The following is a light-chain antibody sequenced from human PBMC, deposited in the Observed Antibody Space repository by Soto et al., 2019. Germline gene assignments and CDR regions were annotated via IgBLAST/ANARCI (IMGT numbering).Light chain of an antibody. Sequence: DIQMTQSPSTLSASVGDRVTITCRASQNVNTLLAWYQQKPGKAPKVLIYRASSLEGGVPSRFSGSGSGTEFTLTISSLQPDDFATYYCQQYNSYWYTFGQGTKVEIK. CDR1: QNVNTL. J-gene: IGKJ2*01. V-gene: IGKV1-5*03. CDR2: RAS. CDR3: QQYNSYWYT.